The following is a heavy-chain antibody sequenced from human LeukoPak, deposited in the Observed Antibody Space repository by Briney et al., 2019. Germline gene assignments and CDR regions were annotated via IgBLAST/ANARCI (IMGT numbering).Heavy chain of an antibody. D-gene: IGHD5-12*01. CDR1: GFTFSSYA. Sequence: GGSLRLSCAASGFTFSSYAMSWVRQAPGKGLEWVSSISNSGGRTFYTDSVKGRFTISRDNSKITLYLQMNSLRAEDTAVCYCAKSYNGYESKPDYWGQGTLVTVSS. J-gene: IGHJ4*02. V-gene: IGHV3-23*01. CDR2: ISNSGGRT. CDR3: AKSYNGYESKPDY.